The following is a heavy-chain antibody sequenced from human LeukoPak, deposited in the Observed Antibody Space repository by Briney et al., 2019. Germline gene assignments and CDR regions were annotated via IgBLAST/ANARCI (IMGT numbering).Heavy chain of an antibody. D-gene: IGHD3-10*01. CDR3: AGGEVWFVY. CDR1: GGSFSSYY. J-gene: IGHJ4*02. Sequence: SETLSLTCAVYGGSFSSYYWSWIRQPPGKGLEWIGYIYYSGSTNYNPSLKSRVTISVDTSKHQFSLKLNSVTAADTAVYYCAGGEVWFVYWGQGTLVTVSS. V-gene: IGHV4-59*01. CDR2: IYYSGST.